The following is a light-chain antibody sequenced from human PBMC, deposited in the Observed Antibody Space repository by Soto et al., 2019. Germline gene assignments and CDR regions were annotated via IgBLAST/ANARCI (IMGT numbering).Light chain of an antibody. J-gene: IGKJ1*01. Sequence: ENVLTQSPGTVSLSPGERATLSCRASQSISRTYLAWYQQKPVQAPRLLIYATSSRATGIPDRFSGSGSGTDFTLTISRLEPEDFAVFYCQQYGRSGTFGQGTKVDIK. CDR3: QQYGRSGT. CDR1: QSISRTY. V-gene: IGKV3-20*01. CDR2: ATS.